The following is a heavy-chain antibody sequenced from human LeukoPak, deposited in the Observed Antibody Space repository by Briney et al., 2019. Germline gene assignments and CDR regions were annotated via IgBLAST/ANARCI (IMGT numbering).Heavy chain of an antibody. Sequence: PGGSLRLSCAASGFAFSSYSMNWVRQAPGKGLEWVSGISWDSGNIDYADSVKGRFTISRDDAKNSLFLQMNSLRAEDTAVYYCARAFDTSWDYYYMDVWGKGTTVTVSS. D-gene: IGHD2-2*01. J-gene: IGHJ6*03. CDR1: GFAFSSYS. CDR3: ARAFDTSWDYYYMDV. CDR2: ISWDSGNI. V-gene: IGHV3-21*01.